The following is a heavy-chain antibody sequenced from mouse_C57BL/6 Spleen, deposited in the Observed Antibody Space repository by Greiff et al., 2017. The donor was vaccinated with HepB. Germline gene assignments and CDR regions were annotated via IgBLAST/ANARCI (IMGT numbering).Heavy chain of an antibody. V-gene: IGHV1-81*01. CDR2: IYPRSGNT. J-gene: IGHJ1*03. D-gene: IGHD1-1*01. CDR1: GYTFTSYG. CDR3: ARSWATTVPRTYWYFDV. Sequence: QVQLKQSGAELARPGASVKLSCKASGYTFTSYGISWVKQRTGQGLEWIGEIYPRSGNTYYNEKFKGKATLTADKSSSTAYMELRSLTSEDSAVYFCARSWATTVPRTYWYFDVWGTGTTVTVSS.